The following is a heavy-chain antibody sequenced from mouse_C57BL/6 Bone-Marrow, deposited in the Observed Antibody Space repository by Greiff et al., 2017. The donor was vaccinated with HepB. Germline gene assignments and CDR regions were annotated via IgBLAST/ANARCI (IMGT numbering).Heavy chain of an antibody. Sequence: QVQLQQSGAELARPGASVKLSCKASGYTFTSYGISWVKQRTGQGLEWIGEIYPRSGNTYYIEKFKGKATLTADKSSSTAYMELRSLTSEDSAVYFCARGTTVVATDWYFDVWGTGTTVTVSS. D-gene: IGHD1-1*01. CDR1: GYTFTSYG. V-gene: IGHV1-81*01. CDR3: ARGTTVVATDWYFDV. J-gene: IGHJ1*03. CDR2: IYPRSGNT.